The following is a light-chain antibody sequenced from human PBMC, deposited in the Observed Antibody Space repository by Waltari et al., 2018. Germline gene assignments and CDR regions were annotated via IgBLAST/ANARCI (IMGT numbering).Light chain of an antibody. CDR2: EVS. V-gene: IGLV2-14*01. CDR1: SSDVAGHNY. Sequence: QSALTQPASVSGSPGQPITISCTGTSSDVAGHNYVSWYQQYPGKAPKLMIYEVSNRPSGGSNRFSGSKSGNTASLTISGLQTEDEADYYCSSSIGSNTYVFGTGTKV. J-gene: IGLJ1*01. CDR3: SSSIGSNTYV.